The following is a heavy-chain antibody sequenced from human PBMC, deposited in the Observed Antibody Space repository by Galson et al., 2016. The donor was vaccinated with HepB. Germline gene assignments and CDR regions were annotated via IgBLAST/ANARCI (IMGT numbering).Heavy chain of an antibody. Sequence: SLRLSSAASGFSLTNAWMSWVRQAPGKGLEWVGRIKSKTDGETTDYAAPVKGRFSISRDDSIHTVYLQMNSLKTEDTAVYYCTIPEVGELNFWGQGNLVTVSS. J-gene: IGHJ4*02. CDR2: IKSKTDGETT. D-gene: IGHD3-10*01. CDR1: GFSLTNAW. V-gene: IGHV3-15*01. CDR3: TIPEVGELNF.